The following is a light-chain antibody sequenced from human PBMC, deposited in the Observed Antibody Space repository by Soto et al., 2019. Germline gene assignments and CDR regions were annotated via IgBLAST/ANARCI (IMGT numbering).Light chain of an antibody. CDR3: QQYGSSSMYT. J-gene: IGKJ2*01. Sequence: EIVLTQSPGTLSLSPGERATLSCRASQSVSSSNLAWYQQKAGQAPRLLIYGASSRATGIPDRFSGSGSARDFTLTISRLEPEDFEVYYCQQYGSSSMYTFGQGTKLEIK. CDR1: QSVSSSN. CDR2: GAS. V-gene: IGKV3-20*01.